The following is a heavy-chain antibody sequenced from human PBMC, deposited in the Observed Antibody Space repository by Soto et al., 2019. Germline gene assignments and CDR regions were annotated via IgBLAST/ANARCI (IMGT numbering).Heavy chain of an antibody. CDR1: GFTFTRYS. J-gene: IGHJ4*02. CDR3: ARESEDLTSDFDY. Sequence: GGSLRLSCAASGFTFTRYSMNWVRQAPGKGLEWVSSISSTTNYIYYGDSMKGRFTISRDNAKNSLYLEMNSLRAEDTAVYYCARESEDLTSDFDYWGQGTLVTVSS. CDR2: ISSTTNYI. V-gene: IGHV3-21*06.